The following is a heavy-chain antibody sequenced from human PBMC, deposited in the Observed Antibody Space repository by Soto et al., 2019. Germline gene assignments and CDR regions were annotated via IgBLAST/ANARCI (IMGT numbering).Heavy chain of an antibody. CDR3: ATDGPSNSGNLYAFDI. V-gene: IGHV3-23*01. CDR1: GFMFNNYA. CDR2: VSVSGGTT. D-gene: IGHD5-12*01. Sequence: EVQLLESGGGLVQPGGSLRLSCAASGFMFNNYAMSWVRQAPGKGLEWVSTVSVSGGTTYYADSLKGRFTISRDNSKKTVYLQMNRLRADDTAIYYCATDGPSNSGNLYAFDIWGQGTMVTVSA. J-gene: IGHJ3*02.